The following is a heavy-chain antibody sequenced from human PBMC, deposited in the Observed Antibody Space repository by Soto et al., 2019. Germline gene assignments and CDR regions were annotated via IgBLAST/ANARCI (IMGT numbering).Heavy chain of an antibody. V-gene: IGHV4-4*07. J-gene: IGHJ5*02. CDR2: IYATGTT. Sequence: SETLSLSCTVSGASISGFYWSWIRKSAGKGLEWIGRIYATGTTDYNPSLKSRVMMSVDTSKKQFSLKLRSVTAADTAVYYCVRDGTKTLRDWFDPWGQGISVTVSS. CDR3: VRDGTKTLRDWFDP. CDR1: GASISGFY. D-gene: IGHD1-1*01.